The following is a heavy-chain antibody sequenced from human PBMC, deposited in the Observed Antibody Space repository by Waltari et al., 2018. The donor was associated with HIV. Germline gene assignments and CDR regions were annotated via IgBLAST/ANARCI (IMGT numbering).Heavy chain of an antibody. Sequence: QVQLQQWGAGLLKHSETLSLTFAVYGGSFSGYSWDWILQPPGNGLAGSGENNHSGSTNYHPTLKSRVTISVDTSKNQFALKLSSVTAADTAVYYCAGGTAENFFDYWGQGTLVTVSS. CDR3: AGGTAENFFDY. CDR2: NNHSGST. J-gene: IGHJ4*02. CDR1: GGSFSGYS. V-gene: IGHV4-34*01. D-gene: IGHD3-3*01.